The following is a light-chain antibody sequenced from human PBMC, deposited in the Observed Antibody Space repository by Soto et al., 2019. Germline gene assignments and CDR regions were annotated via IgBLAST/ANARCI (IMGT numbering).Light chain of an antibody. Sequence: QSALTQPPSASGSPGQSVTISCTGTSTDADNYNYVSWYQQYPGKAPKLIIYDVSERPSGVPVRFSGSKSGNTASLTVSGLQAEDEATYHCSSYGGSNTVVFGGGTKLTVL. V-gene: IGLV2-8*01. CDR1: STDADNYNY. CDR2: DVS. CDR3: SSYGGSNTVV. J-gene: IGLJ2*01.